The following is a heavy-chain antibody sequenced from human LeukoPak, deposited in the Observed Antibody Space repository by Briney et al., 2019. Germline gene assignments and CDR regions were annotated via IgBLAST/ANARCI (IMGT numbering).Heavy chain of an antibody. CDR3: ARRDIVVIVSASDY. D-gene: IGHD2-15*01. CDR1: GFTFSDYV. CDR2: ITASGDRT. J-gene: IGHJ4*02. V-gene: IGHV3-23*01. Sequence: HPGESLRLSCAASGFTFSDYVMIWVRQAPGKGLEWVSGITASGDRTYYADSVQGRFTMSRDNSKNTVYLQMNSLRVDDTAVYYCARRDIVVIVSASDYWGQGTLVTVSS.